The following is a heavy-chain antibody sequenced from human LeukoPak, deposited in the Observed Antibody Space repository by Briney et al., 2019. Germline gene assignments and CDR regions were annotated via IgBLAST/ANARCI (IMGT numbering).Heavy chain of an antibody. J-gene: IGHJ4*02. Sequence: SSETLSLTCTVSGGSVSSSSYYWGWIRQPPGKGLEWIGSIYYSGSTYYNPSLKSRVTISVDTSKNHFSLRVGSLTAADTAVYYCAQDLAWGAFDHWGQGTLVTVSS. CDR2: IYYSGST. CDR1: GGSVSSSSYY. V-gene: IGHV4-39*07. CDR3: AQDLAWGAFDH. D-gene: IGHD7-27*01.